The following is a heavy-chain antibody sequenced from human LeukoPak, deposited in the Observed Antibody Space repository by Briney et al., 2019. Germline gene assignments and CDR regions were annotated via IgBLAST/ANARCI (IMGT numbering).Heavy chain of an antibody. V-gene: IGHV3-33*01. CDR3: ARDIGNSGFNLDY. CDR2: IRHDGGRK. CDR1: GFTFSTHG. Sequence: SAGSLRLSCVVSGFTFSTHGFHWVRQAPGKGLGWVSVIRHDGGRKEYADSVRGRFTISRDNSNLYLQMNSLRAEDTAIYYCARDIGNSGFNLDYWGQGTPVTVSS. D-gene: IGHD5-12*01. J-gene: IGHJ4*02.